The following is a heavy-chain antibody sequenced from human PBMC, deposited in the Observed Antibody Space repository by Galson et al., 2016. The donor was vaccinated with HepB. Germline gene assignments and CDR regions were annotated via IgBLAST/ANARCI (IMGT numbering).Heavy chain of an antibody. CDR1: GFTFSSNW. V-gene: IGHV3-7*01. Sequence: SLRLSCAASGFTFSSNWMTWVRQAPGKGLEWVANIKQDGGDENYVDSVKGRFTISRDNAKNSLYLQMNSLRAEDTAVYFCAREGSGAYWGQGTLVTVSS. CDR2: IKQDGGDE. D-gene: IGHD6-19*01. CDR3: AREGSGAY. J-gene: IGHJ4*02.